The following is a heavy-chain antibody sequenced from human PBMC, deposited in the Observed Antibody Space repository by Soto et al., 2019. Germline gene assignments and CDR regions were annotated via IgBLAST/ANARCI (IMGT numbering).Heavy chain of an antibody. CDR3: ARAVLPATAPFDS. Sequence: QVQLQESGPRLVKPSETLSLTCIVSGGSISNYYWSWIRQPPGKGLEWIGYIYYSGSTNYNPSLQRRVTLSVDTSKNQFSLKLSSVPAADTAVYYCARAVLPATAPFDSWGQGTLVTVSS. CDR2: IYYSGST. J-gene: IGHJ4*02. CDR1: GGSISNYY. V-gene: IGHV4-59*01. D-gene: IGHD2-2*01.